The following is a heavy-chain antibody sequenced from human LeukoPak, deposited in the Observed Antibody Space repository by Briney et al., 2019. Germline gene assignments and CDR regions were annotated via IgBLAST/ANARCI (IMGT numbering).Heavy chain of an antibody. D-gene: IGHD3-22*01. CDR2: ISGSDDST. Sequence: GGSLRLSCAASGFTFSSYAMSWVRQAPGKGLEWVSAISGSDDSTYYADSVKGRFSISRDNSKNTPYLQMNSLRAEDTAVYYCARDRGSYYYDSSGFFDYWGQGTLVTVSS. CDR1: GFTFSSYA. J-gene: IGHJ4*02. V-gene: IGHV3-23*01. CDR3: ARDRGSYYYDSSGFFDY.